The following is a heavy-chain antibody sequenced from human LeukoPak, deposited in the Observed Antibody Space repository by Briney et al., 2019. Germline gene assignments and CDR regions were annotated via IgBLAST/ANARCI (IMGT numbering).Heavy chain of an antibody. J-gene: IGHJ5*02. V-gene: IGHV1-2*06. CDR1: GYTFTGYY. D-gene: IGHD6-19*01. CDR3: AFGVLSSGWVS. CDR2: INPNSGGT. Sequence: GASVKVSCKASGYTFTGYYIHWVRQAPGQGLEWMGRINPNSGGTNYAQKFQGRVTMTRDTSVSTAYMELSRLRSDDTAVYYCAFGVLSSGWVSWGQGTLVTVSS.